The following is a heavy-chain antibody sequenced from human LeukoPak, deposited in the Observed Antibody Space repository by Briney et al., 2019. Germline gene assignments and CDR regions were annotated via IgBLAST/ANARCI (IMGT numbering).Heavy chain of an antibody. Sequence: AGGSLRLSCAASGFTFSSYAMHWVRQAPGKGLEWVAVISYDGSNKYYADSVKGRFTISRDNSKNTLYLQMNSLRAEDTAVYYCASGGRYSGSYSVVDYWGQGTLVTVSS. D-gene: IGHD1-26*01. CDR2: ISYDGSNK. CDR1: GFTFSSYA. CDR3: ASGGRYSGSYSVVDY. V-gene: IGHV3-30-3*01. J-gene: IGHJ4*02.